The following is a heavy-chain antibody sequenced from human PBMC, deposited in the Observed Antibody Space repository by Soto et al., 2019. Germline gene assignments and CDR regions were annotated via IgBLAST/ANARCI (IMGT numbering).Heavy chain of an antibody. D-gene: IGHD1-20*01. J-gene: IGHJ1*01. CDR1: GGTFSGYA. CDR3: ARDPRSITGATSSEDFQH. V-gene: IGHV1-69*01. CDR2: IIPLLGIT. Sequence: QAQLMQSGAEVKKPGSSVKVSCKASGGTFSGYAINWVRQAPGQGLEWMGGIIPLLGITDYGQKFQGRITTAADESTGTGYMDLRGMRSEDTAVYYCARDPRSITGATSSEDFQHWGHGTLVRVSS.